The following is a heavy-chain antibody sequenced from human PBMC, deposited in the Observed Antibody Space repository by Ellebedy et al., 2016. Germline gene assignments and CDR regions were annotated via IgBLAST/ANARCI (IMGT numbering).Heavy chain of an antibody. J-gene: IGHJ3*02. Sequence: ASVKVSCXASGYTFTSYYMHWVRQAPGQGLEWMGIINPSGGSTSYAQKFQGRVTMTRDTSTSTVYMELSSLRSEDTAVYYCARDHISYYYGSGSYGDAFDIWGQGTMATVSS. CDR2: INPSGGST. V-gene: IGHV1-46*01. CDR1: GYTFTSYY. D-gene: IGHD3-10*01. CDR3: ARDHISYYYGSGSYGDAFDI.